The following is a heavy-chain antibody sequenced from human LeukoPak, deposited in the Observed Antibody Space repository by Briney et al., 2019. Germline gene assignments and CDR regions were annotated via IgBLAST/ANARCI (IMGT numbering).Heavy chain of an antibody. Sequence: GGSLRLSCAASGFIFSNYGMRWVRQAPGKGLEWVSGISGSRAYTDHADSVKGRFTISRDNAKNSLYLEMNSLRTEDTAVYFCAKDESSSCYENWGQGTLVTVSS. D-gene: IGHD3-22*01. CDR1: GFIFSNYG. CDR3: AKDESSSCYEN. V-gene: IGHV3-23*01. CDR2: ISGSRAYT. J-gene: IGHJ4*02.